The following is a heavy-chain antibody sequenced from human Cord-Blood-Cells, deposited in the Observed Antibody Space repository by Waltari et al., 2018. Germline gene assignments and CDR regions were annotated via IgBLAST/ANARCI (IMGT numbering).Heavy chain of an antibody. CDR2: FDPEDGET. CDR1: GYTLTEFS. V-gene: IGHV1-24*01. J-gene: IGHJ6*02. D-gene: IGHD5-12*01. Sequence: QVQLAQSGAEVKKPGASVKVSCKVSGYTLTEFSMHWVRQAPGKGLEWMGGFDPEDGETIYAQKFQGRVTMTEDTSTDTAYMELSSLRSEDTAVYYCATFIHSGYDYYYYGMDVWGQGTTVTVSS. CDR3: ATFIHSGYDYYYYGMDV.